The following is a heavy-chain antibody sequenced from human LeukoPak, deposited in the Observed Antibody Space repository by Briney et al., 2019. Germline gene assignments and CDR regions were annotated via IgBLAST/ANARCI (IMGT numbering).Heavy chain of an antibody. V-gene: IGHV1-2*06. CDR2: INPNSGGT. D-gene: IGHD4-17*01. J-gene: IGHJ4*02. CDR1: GYTFTRHY. CDR3: ARARGDYRRVDYFDY. Sequence: ASVKVSCKASGYTFTRHYMHWVRQAPGQGLEWMGRINPNSGGTNYAQKFQGRVTMTRDTSISTAYMELSRLRSDDTAVYYCARARGDYRRVDYFDYWGQGTPVSVSS.